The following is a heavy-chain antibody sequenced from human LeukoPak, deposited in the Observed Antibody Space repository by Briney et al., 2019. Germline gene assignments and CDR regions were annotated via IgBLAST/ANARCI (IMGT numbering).Heavy chain of an antibody. V-gene: IGHV3-11*01. CDR1: GFTFSDYY. CDR3: AARYGSGSYYPFDY. CDR2: ISSSGSTI. D-gene: IGHD3-10*01. Sequence: GGSLRLSCAASGFTFSDYYMSWIRQAPGKGLEWVSYISSSGSTIYYADSVKGRFTISRDNAKNSLYLQMNSLRAEDTAVYYCAARYGSGSYYPFDYWGQGTLVTVSS. J-gene: IGHJ4*02.